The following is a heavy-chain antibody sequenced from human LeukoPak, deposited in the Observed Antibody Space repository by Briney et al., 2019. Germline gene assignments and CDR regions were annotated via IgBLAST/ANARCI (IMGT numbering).Heavy chain of an antibody. D-gene: IGHD2-2*02. CDR2: ISYDGSNK. J-gene: IGHJ4*02. CDR3: ARGRIPPYYFDY. CDR1: GFTFSSYA. Sequence: GRSLRLSCAASGFTFSSYAMHWVRQAPGKGLEWVAVISYDGSNKYYADSVKGRFTISRDNSKNTLYLQMNSLRAEDTAVYYCARGRIPPYYFDYWGQGTLVTVSS. V-gene: IGHV3-30*04.